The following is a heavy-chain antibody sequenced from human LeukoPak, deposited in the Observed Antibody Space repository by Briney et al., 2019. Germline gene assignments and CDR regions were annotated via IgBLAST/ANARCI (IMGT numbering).Heavy chain of an antibody. CDR1: GFTFSSYA. J-gene: IGHJ4*02. CDR3: AKSRIAARLIIDY. Sequence: GGSLRLSCAASGFTFSSYAMSWVRQAPGKGLEWVSSISGGGGSTSYADSVKGRFTISRDNSKNTLYLQMNSLRAEDTAVYYCAKSRIAARLIIDYWGQGTLVTVSS. CDR2: ISGGGGST. V-gene: IGHV3-23*01. D-gene: IGHD6-6*01.